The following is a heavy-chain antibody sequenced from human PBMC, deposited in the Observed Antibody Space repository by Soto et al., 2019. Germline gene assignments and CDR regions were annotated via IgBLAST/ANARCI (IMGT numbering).Heavy chain of an antibody. CDR3: AREDREYYYYYYGMDV. V-gene: IGHV1-2*02. D-gene: IGHD3-10*01. CDR2: INPNSGGT. Sequence: ASVKVSCKASGCTFTGYYMHWVRQAPGQGLEWMGWINPNSGGTNYAQKFQGRVTMTRDTSISTAYMELSRLRSDDTAVYYCAREDREYYYYYYGMDVWGQGTTVTVSS. J-gene: IGHJ6*02. CDR1: GCTFTGYY.